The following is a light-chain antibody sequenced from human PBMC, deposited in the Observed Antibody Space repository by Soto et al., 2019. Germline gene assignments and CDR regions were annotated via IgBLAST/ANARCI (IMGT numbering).Light chain of an antibody. CDR2: AAS. CDR1: QSVSND. J-gene: IGKJ4*01. Sequence: EIVLTQSPGTLSLSPGERATLSCRASQSVSNDLAWYQQKPGQAPRLLIYAASTRATGIPARFSGSGSGTEFTLTTSSLRSEDFAVYYCQQYGSSPLTFGGGT. CDR3: QQYGSSPLT. V-gene: IGKV3D-15*02.